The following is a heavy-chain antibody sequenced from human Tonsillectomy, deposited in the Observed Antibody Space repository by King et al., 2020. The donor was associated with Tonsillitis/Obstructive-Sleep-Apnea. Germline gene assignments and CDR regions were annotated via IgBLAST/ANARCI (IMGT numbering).Heavy chain of an antibody. CDR1: GDSISSSRYY. Sequence: QLQESGPGLVKPSETLSLTCTVSGDSISSSRYYWGWIRQPPGKGLEWIGSIYYSGSTYYNPSLKSRVTISVDTSKNQFSLKLNSVTAADTAVYYCARHTGGGASYYFAYWGQGTLVTVSS. D-gene: IGHD3-16*01. CDR2: IYYSGST. V-gene: IGHV4-39*01. CDR3: ARHTGGGASYYFAY. J-gene: IGHJ4*02.